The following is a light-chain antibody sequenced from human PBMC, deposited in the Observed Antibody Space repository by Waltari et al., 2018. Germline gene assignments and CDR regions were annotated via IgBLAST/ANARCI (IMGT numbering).Light chain of an antibody. J-gene: IGLJ1*01. CDR3: CSYAGSTTYV. CDR1: SSDVGSYNL. Sequence: QSALTQPASVSGSPGQSITISCTGTSSDVGSYNLVSWYQQHPGNAPKLMIYEVSKRPSVVSNRFSGSNSGYTASLTISGLQAEDEADYYCCSYAGSTTYVFGTGTKVTVL. V-gene: IGLV2-23*02. CDR2: EVS.